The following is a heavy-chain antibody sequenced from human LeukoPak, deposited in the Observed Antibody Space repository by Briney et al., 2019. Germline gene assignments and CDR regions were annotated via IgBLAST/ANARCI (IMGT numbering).Heavy chain of an antibody. J-gene: IGHJ4*02. CDR3: ANDGSGNYFDN. Sequence: GGSLRLSCAASGFTLTTYATSWVRQAPGGGREWVSGISGSGVSTYYAGSVKGRFTISRDNSKNTLYLQMNSLRAEDTAAYYCANDGSGNYFDNWGQGTLVTVSS. D-gene: IGHD3-10*01. CDR2: ISGSGVST. CDR1: GFTLTTYA. V-gene: IGHV3-23*01.